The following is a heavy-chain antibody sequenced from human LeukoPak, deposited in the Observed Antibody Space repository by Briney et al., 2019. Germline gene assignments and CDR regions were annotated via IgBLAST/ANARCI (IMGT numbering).Heavy chain of an antibody. CDR2: IRSSSSYI. CDR3: ARDGPSIAADFDC. CDR1: GFTFSSYG. D-gene: IGHD6-6*01. J-gene: IGHJ4*02. V-gene: IGHV3-21*01. Sequence: GGSLRLSCAASGFTFSSYGMSWVRQAPGEGLEWVSSIRSSSSYIYYADSLKGRFTISRDNAKNSLYLQMNSLRAEDSAVYYCARDGPSIAADFDCWGQGTLVTVSS.